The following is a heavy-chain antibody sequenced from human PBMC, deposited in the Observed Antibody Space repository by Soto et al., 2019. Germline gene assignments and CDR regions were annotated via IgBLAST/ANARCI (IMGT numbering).Heavy chain of an antibody. V-gene: IGHV4-4*07. Sequence: SETLSLTCTVPGGSISSYYWSWIRQPAGKGLEWIGRIYTSGSTNYNPSLKSRVTMSVDTSKNQFSLKLSSVTAADTAVYYCARVHVMVVAGSTFDYWGHGTLVTVSS. J-gene: IGHJ4*01. CDR1: GGSISSYY. D-gene: IGHD6-19*01. CDR3: ARVHVMVVAGSTFDY. CDR2: IYTSGST.